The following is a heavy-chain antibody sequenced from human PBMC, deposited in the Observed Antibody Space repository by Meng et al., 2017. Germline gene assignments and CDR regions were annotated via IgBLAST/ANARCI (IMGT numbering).Heavy chain of an antibody. V-gene: IGHV4-31*03. CDR1: GGSISSGAYY. CDR3: ASRATMVRGVPNWFDP. D-gene: IGHD3-10*01. J-gene: IGHJ5*02. Sequence: VLLPEAGPVLVKPSLTLPLTCTAPGGSISSGAYYWSWIRQHPGKGLEWIGYIYYSGSTYYNPSLKSRVTISVDKSKNQFSLKLSSVTAADTAVYYCASRATMVRGVPNWFDPWGQGTLVTVSS. CDR2: IYYSGST.